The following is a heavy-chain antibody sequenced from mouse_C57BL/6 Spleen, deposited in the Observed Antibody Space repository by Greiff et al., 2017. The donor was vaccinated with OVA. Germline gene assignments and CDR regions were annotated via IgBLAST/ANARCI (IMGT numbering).Heavy chain of an antibody. CDR3: ARLGYGSSRLYAMDY. J-gene: IGHJ4*01. Sequence: EVQLQQSGPELVKPGASVKIPCKASGYTFTDYNMDWVKQSHGKSLEWIGDINPNNGGTIYNQKFKGKATLTVDKSSSTAYMELRSLTSEDTAVYYCARLGYGSSRLYAMDYWGQGTSVTVSS. D-gene: IGHD1-1*01. CDR1: GYTFTDYN. V-gene: IGHV1-18*01. CDR2: INPNNGGT.